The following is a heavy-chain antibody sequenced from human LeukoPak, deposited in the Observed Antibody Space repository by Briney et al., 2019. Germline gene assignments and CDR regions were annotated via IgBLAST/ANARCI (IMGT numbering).Heavy chain of an antibody. D-gene: IGHD2-2*01. Sequence: ASVKVSCKASGYTFTGYYMHWVRQAPGQGLEWMGWINPNSGGTNYAQKFQGRVTMTRDTSISTAYMELSRLRSDDTAAYYCARDHVPYCSSTSCYQISLGPVDYWGQGTLVTVSS. CDR2: INPNSGGT. CDR3: ARDHVPYCSSTSCYQISLGPVDY. CDR1: GYTFTGYY. J-gene: IGHJ4*02. V-gene: IGHV1-2*02.